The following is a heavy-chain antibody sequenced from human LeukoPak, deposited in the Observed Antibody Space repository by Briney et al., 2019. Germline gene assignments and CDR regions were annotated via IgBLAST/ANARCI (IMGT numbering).Heavy chain of an antibody. CDR1: GFTFSSYA. Sequence: GGSLRLSCAASGFTFSSYAMSWVRQAPGKGLEWVSAISGSGGSTYYADSVKGRFTISRDNSKNTLCLQMNSLRAEDTAVYYCARYRLYYYDSSGYLTYFDYWGQGTLVTVSS. CDR2: ISGSGGST. D-gene: IGHD3-22*01. J-gene: IGHJ4*02. CDR3: ARYRLYYYDSSGYLTYFDY. V-gene: IGHV3-23*01.